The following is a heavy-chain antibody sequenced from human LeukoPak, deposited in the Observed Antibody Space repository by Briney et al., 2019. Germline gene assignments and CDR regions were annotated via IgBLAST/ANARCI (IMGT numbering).Heavy chain of an antibody. V-gene: IGHV5-51*01. D-gene: IGHD2-2*01. CDR2: IYPGDSDT. CDR3: ARQDRCSSTSCLPRY. CDR1: GYSFTSYC. Sequence: GESLKISCKGSGYSFTSYCIGWVRQMPGKGLEWMGIIYPGDSDTRYSPSFQGQVTISADKSISTAYLQWSSLKASDTAMYYCARQDRCSSTSCLPRYWGQGTLVTVSS. J-gene: IGHJ4*02.